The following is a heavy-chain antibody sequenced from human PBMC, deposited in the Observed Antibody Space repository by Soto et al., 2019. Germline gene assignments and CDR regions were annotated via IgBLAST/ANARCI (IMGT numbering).Heavy chain of an antibody. D-gene: IGHD3-10*01. V-gene: IGHV3-23*01. CDR3: AKGLWFGELFPFSGGPQFDP. CDR2: ISGSGGST. Sequence: EVQLLESGGGLVQPGGSLRLSCAASGFTFSSYAMSWVRQAPGKGLEWVSAISGSGGSTYYADSVKGRFTISRDNSKNTLYLQMNSLRAEETAVYYCAKGLWFGELFPFSGGPQFDPWGQGTLVTVSS. CDR1: GFTFSSYA. J-gene: IGHJ5*02.